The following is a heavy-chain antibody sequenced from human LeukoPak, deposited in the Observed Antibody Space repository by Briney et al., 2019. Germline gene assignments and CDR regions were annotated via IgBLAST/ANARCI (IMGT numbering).Heavy chain of an antibody. Sequence: QPGRSLRLSCAASGFTFSSHGMHWVRQAPGKGLEWVAVIWYDGSNKYYADSVKGRFTISRDNSKNTLYLQMNSLRAEDTAVYYCARDPIVVVTAIFGNAMDVWGQGTTVTVSS. CDR2: IWYDGSNK. D-gene: IGHD2-21*02. CDR3: ARDPIVVVTAIFGNAMDV. V-gene: IGHV3-33*01. CDR1: GFTFSSHG. J-gene: IGHJ6*02.